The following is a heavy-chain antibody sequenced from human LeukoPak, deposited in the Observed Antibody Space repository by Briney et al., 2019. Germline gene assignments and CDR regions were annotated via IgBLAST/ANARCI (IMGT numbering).Heavy chain of an antibody. D-gene: IGHD6-13*01. V-gene: IGHV3-48*01. CDR1: GFTFSSYS. CDR2: ISSSSSTI. CDR3: ARDHGYTSSWYVGDFDY. Sequence: GGSLRLSCAASGFTFSSYSMNWVRQAPGKGLEWVSYISSSSSTIYYADSVRGRFTISRDNAKNSVYLQMNSLRAEDTAVYYCARDHGYTSSWYVGDFDYWGQETLVTVSS. J-gene: IGHJ4*02.